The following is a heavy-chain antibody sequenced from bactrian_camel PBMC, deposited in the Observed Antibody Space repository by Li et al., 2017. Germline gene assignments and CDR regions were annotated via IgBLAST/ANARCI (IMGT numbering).Heavy chain of an antibody. CDR3: AAVRSSYGCPVTLMTSGFGY. Sequence: EVQLVESGGGLVQAGSSLKLSCVASHFTFSNSRNCMGWFRQAPGKEREGVAGIDPDGTTSYADSVKGRFTISYDDAKNTLSLQMNNLKPEDTATYTCAAVRSSYGCPVTLMTSGFGYRGQGTQVTVS. D-gene: IGHD6*01. CDR1: HFTFSNSRNC. J-gene: IGHJ6*01. V-gene: IGHV3S10*01. CDR2: IDPDGTT.